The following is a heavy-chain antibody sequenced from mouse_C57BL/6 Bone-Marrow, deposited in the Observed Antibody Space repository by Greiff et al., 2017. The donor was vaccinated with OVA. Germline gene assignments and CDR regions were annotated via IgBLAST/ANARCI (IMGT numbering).Heavy chain of an antibody. CDR2: IYPRSGNT. Sequence: QVQLQQSGAELARPGASVKLSCKASGYTFTSYGISWVKQRTGQGLEWIGEIYPRSGNTYYNEKFKGKATLTADKSSSTAYMELRSLTSEDSAVYFCARGGLLREYFDVWGTGTTVTVSS. CDR1: GYTFTSYG. D-gene: IGHD2-3*01. CDR3: ARGGLLREYFDV. V-gene: IGHV1-81*01. J-gene: IGHJ1*03.